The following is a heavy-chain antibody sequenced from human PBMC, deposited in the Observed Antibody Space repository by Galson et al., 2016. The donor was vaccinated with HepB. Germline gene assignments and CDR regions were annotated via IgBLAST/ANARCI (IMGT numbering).Heavy chain of an antibody. CDR3: ARVHDCNSISCYYYYYYGMGV. V-gene: IGHV1-18*01. D-gene: IGHD2-2*01. Sequence: SVKVSCKASGYNFANYAISWVRQAPGQGLEWMGWISEYSGDTEYAQKVQGRVTMTTDRSTSTAYMELRSLRSDDTAVYYCARVHDCNSISCYYYYYYGMGVWGQGTTVTVSS. J-gene: IGHJ6*02. CDR1: GYNFANYA. CDR2: ISEYSGDT.